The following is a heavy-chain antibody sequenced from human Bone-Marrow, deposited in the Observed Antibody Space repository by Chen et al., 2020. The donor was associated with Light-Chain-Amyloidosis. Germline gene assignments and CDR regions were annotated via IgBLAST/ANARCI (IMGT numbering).Heavy chain of an antibody. V-gene: IGHV3-30*18. CDR1: GFTFRTYG. CDR3: AKDLQTYGDYDYYYYGLDV. J-gene: IGHJ6*02. CDR2: ISYDGNNQ. Sequence: QVQLVESGGGVVQPGKSLRLSCAASGFTFRTYGMTWVRQAPGKGLEWVALISYDGNNQYYSDSVKGRFTISRDNSKNTVYLQMNSLRLEDTALYYCAKDLQTYGDYDYYYYGLDVWGQGTAVTVSS. D-gene: IGHD4-17*01.